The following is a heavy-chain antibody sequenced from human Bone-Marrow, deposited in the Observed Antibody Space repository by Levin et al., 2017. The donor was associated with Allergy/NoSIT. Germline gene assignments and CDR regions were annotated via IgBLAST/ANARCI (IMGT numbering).Heavy chain of an antibody. V-gene: IGHV4-39*01. CDR3: ARRIAAAGVFDY. D-gene: IGHD6-13*01. CDR1: GGSISSSSYY. CDR2: IYYSGST. Sequence: GSLRLSCTVSGGSISSSSYYWGWIRQPPGKGLEWIGSIYYSGSTYYNPSLKSRVTISVDTSKNQFSLKLSSVTAADTAVDYCARRIAAAGVFDYWGQGTLVTVSS. J-gene: IGHJ4*02.